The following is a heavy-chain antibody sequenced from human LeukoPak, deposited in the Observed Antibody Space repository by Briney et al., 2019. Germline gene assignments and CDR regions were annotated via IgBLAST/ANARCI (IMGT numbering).Heavy chain of an antibody. CDR1: GGSISSSNC. Sequence: PSETLSLTCAVSGGSISSSNCWSWVRQPPGKGLEWIGEIYHSGTTNYNPSLKSRVTMSVDKSKNQFSLKLSSVTAAVTAVYYCASRAGYCSSTSCYSFDSWGQGTLVTVSS. CDR2: IYHSGTT. D-gene: IGHD2-2*02. J-gene: IGHJ4*02. CDR3: ASRAGYCSSTSCYSFDS. V-gene: IGHV4-4*02.